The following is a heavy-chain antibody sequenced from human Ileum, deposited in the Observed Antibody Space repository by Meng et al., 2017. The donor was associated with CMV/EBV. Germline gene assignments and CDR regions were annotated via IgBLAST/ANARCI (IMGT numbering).Heavy chain of an antibody. CDR3: ARLYCNSPSCGSFDY. Sequence: SETLSLTCAVYGGSFSGYYWSWIRQPPGKGLEWIGEINHSGSTNYNPSLKSRVTISTDTSKNQFSLKMTSVTAADTAVYYCARLYCNSPSCGSFDYWGQGTLVTVSS. J-gene: IGHJ4*02. D-gene: IGHD2-2*01. CDR2: INHSGST. CDR1: GGSFSGYY. V-gene: IGHV4-34*01.